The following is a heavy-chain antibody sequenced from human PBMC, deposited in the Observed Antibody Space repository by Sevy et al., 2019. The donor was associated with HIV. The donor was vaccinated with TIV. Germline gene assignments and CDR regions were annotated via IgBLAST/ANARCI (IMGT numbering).Heavy chain of an antibody. J-gene: IGHJ6*02. CDR1: GFTFSSYG. CDR3: AKGREQGYYFGMDV. D-gene: IGHD1-26*01. CDR2: IRYDGNNK. Sequence: GGSLRLSCAASGFTFSSYGMHWVRQAPGKGLELVAFIRYDGNNKYYTGSVKGRFTISRDNSKNTLYLQMNSLRAEDTAVYYCAKGREQGYYFGMDVWGQGTTVTVSS. V-gene: IGHV3-30*02.